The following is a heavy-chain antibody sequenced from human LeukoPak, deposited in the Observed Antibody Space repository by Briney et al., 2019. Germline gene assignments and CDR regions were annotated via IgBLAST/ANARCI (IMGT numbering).Heavy chain of an antibody. D-gene: IGHD3-10*01. J-gene: IGHJ5*02. V-gene: IGHV1-8*01. Sequence: ASVKVSCKASGYTFTSYDINWVRQATGQGLEWMGWMNPNSGNTSYAQKFQGRVTMTRNTSISTAYMELSSLRSEDTAVYYCARVSDYYAGFDPWGQGTLVTVSS. CDR1: GYTFTSYD. CDR3: ARVSDYYAGFDP. CDR2: MNPNSGNT.